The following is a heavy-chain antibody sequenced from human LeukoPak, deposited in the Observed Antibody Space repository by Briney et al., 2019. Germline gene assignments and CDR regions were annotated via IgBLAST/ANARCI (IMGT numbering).Heavy chain of an antibody. D-gene: IGHD4-11*01. CDR3: ARGPGPHSTVTTYYYYMDV. CDR2: IYHSGST. Sequence: SETLSLTCTVSVYSISSGYYWGWIRHPPGKGLEWIGSIYHSGSTYYNPSLKSRVTISVDTSKNQFSLKLSSVTAADTAVYYCARGPGPHSTVTTYYYYMDVWGKGTTVTVSS. J-gene: IGHJ6*03. V-gene: IGHV4-38-2*02. CDR1: VYSISSGYY.